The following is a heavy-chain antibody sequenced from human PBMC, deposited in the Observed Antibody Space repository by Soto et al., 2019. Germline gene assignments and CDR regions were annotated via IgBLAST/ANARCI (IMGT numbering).Heavy chain of an antibody. D-gene: IGHD2-2*02. CDR2: INDSGST. J-gene: IGHJ4*02. CDR3: VSLGYCSSTSCYTTPSR. Sequence: SETLSLTCAVYGGSFSGYYWSWIRQPPGKGLEWIGEINDSGSTYYNPSFKSRLTISVDTSKSQISLTLTSVTAEDTAVYYCVSLGYCSSTSCYTTPSRWGQGTLVTVS. V-gene: IGHV4-34*01. CDR1: GGSFSGYY.